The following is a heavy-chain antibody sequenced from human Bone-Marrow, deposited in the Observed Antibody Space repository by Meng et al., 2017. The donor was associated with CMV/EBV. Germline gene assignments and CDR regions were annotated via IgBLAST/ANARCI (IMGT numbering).Heavy chain of an antibody. D-gene: IGHD1/OR15-1a*01. CDR2: IKGSSGDT. Sequence: ASVKVSCKASGYVFSDYYVHYIRQAPGQGLEWMGWIKGSSGDTNLAQKFQGRVTMTRDRSINTAYMEMSWLRSDDTAVYYCARILSNTDCYGMDVWGQGTTVTVSS. J-gene: IGHJ6*02. V-gene: IGHV1-2*02. CDR3: ARILSNTDCYGMDV. CDR1: GYVFSDYY.